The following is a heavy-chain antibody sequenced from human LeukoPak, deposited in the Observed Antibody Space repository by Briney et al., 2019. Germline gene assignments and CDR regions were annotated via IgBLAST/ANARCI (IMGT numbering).Heavy chain of an antibody. V-gene: IGHV1-46*01. CDR1: GGTFSSYG. CDR2: INPSGGST. D-gene: IGHD2-8*01. Sequence: ASVKVSCKASGGTFSSYGISWVRQAPGQGLEWMGIINPSGGSTDYAQKFQGRVTVTRDTSTSTVHMELSSLRSEDTAIYYCARPLAPVMLNAFDIWGQGTMVTVSS. J-gene: IGHJ3*02. CDR3: ARPLAPVMLNAFDI.